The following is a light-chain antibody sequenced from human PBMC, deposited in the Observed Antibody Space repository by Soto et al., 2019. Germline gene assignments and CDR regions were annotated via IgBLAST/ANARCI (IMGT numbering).Light chain of an antibody. CDR2: AAS. J-gene: IGKJ1*01. CDR3: QQSYSNPRT. Sequence: DIQMTQSPSSLSASVGDRVTITCRASQSISSYLNWYQQKPGKAPKLLIYAASSLQSWVPSRFSGSGSWTDFTLTISTLQTDDLATDYCQQSYSNPRTFGQGTKVEIK. V-gene: IGKV1-39*01. CDR1: QSISSY.